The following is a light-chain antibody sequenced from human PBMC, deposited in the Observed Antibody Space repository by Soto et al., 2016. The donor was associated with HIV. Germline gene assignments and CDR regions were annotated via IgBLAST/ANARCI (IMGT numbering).Light chain of an antibody. J-gene: IGLJ3*02. V-gene: IGLV3-21*03. CDR3: QVWDIHSHHVV. CDR1: NIGIKS. Sequence: SYELAQPPSVSVAPGKTAKIACGGNNIGIKSVHWYQQRPGQAPVLVVYDDSDRPLGIPERFSGTNSENTATLTISRVEAGDEADYYCQVWDIHSHHVVFGGGTRVTV. CDR2: DDS.